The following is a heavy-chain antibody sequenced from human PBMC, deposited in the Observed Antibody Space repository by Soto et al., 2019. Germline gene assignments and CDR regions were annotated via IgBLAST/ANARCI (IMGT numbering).Heavy chain of an antibody. CDR1: GFSFSDAW. J-gene: IGHJ4*02. Sequence: EVQLVESGGGLVKPGESLRLSCAASGFSFSDAWMTWVRQAPRKGLEWVGRIKSKNSGETTDYAAAVKGRFIISRDDSKNTLSLQMNSLTTEDTAVYYCTKDDPINKDWGQGTLVTVSS. V-gene: IGHV3-15*01. CDR3: TKDDPINKD. CDR2: IKSKNSGETT.